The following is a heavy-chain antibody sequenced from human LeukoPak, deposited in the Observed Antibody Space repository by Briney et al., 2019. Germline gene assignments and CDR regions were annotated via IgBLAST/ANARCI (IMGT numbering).Heavy chain of an antibody. D-gene: IGHD1-1*01. Sequence: GGSLRLSCAASGFTFSSYGMHWVRQAPGKGLEWVAVIWYDGSNKYYADSVKGRFTISRDNSKNTLYLQMNSLRAEDTAVYYCAREDWNEYYFDYWGQGTLVTVSS. V-gene: IGHV3-33*01. J-gene: IGHJ4*02. CDR2: IWYDGSNK. CDR3: AREDWNEYYFDY. CDR1: GFTFSSYG.